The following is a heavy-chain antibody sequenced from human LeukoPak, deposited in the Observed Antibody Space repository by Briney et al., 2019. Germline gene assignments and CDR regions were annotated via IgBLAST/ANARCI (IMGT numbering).Heavy chain of an antibody. Sequence: ASVKVSCKASGYTFTSYGISWVRQAPGQGLEWMGGIIPIFGTANYAQKFQGRVTITADESTSTAYMELSSLRSEDTAVYYCARDQETTFQKHWGQGTLVTVSS. CDR2: IIPIFGTA. J-gene: IGHJ1*01. CDR1: GYTFTSYG. CDR3: ARDQETTFQKH. D-gene: IGHD2/OR15-2a*01. V-gene: IGHV1-69*13.